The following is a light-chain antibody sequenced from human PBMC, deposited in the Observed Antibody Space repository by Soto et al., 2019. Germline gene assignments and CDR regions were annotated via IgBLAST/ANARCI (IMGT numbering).Light chain of an antibody. V-gene: IGKV1-5*03. CDR3: QQYNSYPYT. Sequence: DIQMTQSPSTLSASVGDRVTITCLASQSISSWVAWYQQKPGKAPTLLIYKASSLESGVPSRFSGSGSGTEFTLTISSLQPDYFATYYRQQYNSYPYTFGQGTKLEIK. CDR1: QSISSW. CDR2: KAS. J-gene: IGKJ2*01.